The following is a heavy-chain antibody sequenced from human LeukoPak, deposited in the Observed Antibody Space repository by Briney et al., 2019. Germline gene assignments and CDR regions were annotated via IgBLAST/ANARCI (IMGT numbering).Heavy chain of an antibody. D-gene: IGHD3-16*01. J-gene: IGHJ4*02. CDR1: GYTFTSYY. CDR2: INPSGGST. CDR3: ARGKAPLSLGELSNFDY. Sequence: ASVKVSCKASGYTFTSYYMHWVRQAPGQGLEWMGIINPSGGSTSYAQEFQGRVTMTRDTSTSTVYMELSSLRSEDTAVYYCARGKAPLSLGELSNFDYWGQGTLVTVSS. V-gene: IGHV1-46*01.